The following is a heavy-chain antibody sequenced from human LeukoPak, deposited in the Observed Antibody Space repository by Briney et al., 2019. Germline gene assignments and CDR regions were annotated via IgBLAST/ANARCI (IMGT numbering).Heavy chain of an antibody. J-gene: IGHJ5*02. V-gene: IGHV3-11*01. CDR3: VRDRTYGGISRGFDP. CDR2: ISSSGRTI. CDR1: GFTFSDYY. D-gene: IGHD4-23*01. Sequence: GGSLRLSCAASGFTFSDYYMSWIRQAPGKGLDWISYISSSGRTIYYTDSVKGRFTISRDNAKNSLYLQMNNLRAEDTAVYYCVRDRTYGGISRGFDPWGQGTLVTVSS.